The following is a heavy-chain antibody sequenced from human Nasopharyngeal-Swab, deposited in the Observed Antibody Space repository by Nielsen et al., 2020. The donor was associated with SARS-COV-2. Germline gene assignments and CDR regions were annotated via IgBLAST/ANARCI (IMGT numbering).Heavy chain of an antibody. D-gene: IGHD6-19*01. CDR3: ARNYWVAGTEYFQH. CDR1: GYTFTGFF. CDR2: INPSGGST. V-gene: IGHV1-46*01. J-gene: IGHJ1*01. Sequence: ASVKVSCKASGYTFTGFFLHWVRQAPGQGLEWMGIINPSGGSTSYAQKFQGRVTMTRDTSTSTVYMELSSLRSEDTAVYYCARNYWVAGTEYFQHWGQGTLVTVSS.